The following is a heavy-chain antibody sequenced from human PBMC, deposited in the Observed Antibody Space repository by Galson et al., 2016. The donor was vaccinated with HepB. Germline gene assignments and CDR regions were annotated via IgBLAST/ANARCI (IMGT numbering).Heavy chain of an antibody. D-gene: IGHD2-15*01. CDR3: AKANIIMVTLGVFLDT. CDR1: GFPFNTYA. CDR2: VSGHAGST. V-gene: IGHV3-23*01. J-gene: IGHJ1*01. Sequence: SLRLSCAASGFPFNTYAMTWVRQAPGKGLEWVSGVSGHAGSTYYADSVKGRFAISRDNFKNTLYLQMNSLRAGDTAVYYRAKANIIMVTLGVFLDTWGQGTLVTVSS.